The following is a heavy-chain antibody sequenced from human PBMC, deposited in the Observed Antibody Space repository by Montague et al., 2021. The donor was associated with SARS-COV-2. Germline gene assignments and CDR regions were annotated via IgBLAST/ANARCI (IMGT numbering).Heavy chain of an antibody. Sequence: SLSLSLSASGFTFSSYWMHWVRQAPGKGLVWVSRLNTNGSSTSYTDSVKGRFTISRDNAKNTLYLQMNRLRADDTAVYYCARDRGTQYGDFPYDYWGQGTLVTVSS. CDR2: LNTNGSST. CDR3: ARDRGTQYGDFPYDY. CDR1: GFTFSSYW. D-gene: IGHD4-17*01. V-gene: IGHV3-74*01. J-gene: IGHJ4*02.